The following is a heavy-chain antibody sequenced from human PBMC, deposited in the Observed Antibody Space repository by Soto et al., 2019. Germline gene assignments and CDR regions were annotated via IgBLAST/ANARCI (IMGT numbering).Heavy chain of an antibody. V-gene: IGHV1-69*13. Sequence: SVKVSCKASGGTFSSYAISWVRQAPGQGLEWMGGIIPIFGTANYAQKFRGRVTITADESTSTAYMELSSLRSEDTAVYYCASDYCSGGSCYYYYGMDVWGQGTTVTVSS. CDR1: GGTFSSYA. J-gene: IGHJ6*02. CDR2: IIPIFGTA. D-gene: IGHD2-15*01. CDR3: ASDYCSGGSCYYYYGMDV.